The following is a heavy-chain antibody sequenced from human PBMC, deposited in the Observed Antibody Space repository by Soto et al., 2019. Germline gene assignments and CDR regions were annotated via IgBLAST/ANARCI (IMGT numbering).Heavy chain of an antibody. CDR1: GFVFRSYG. Sequence: QVQLVESGGGVVQPETSQRISCAASGFVFRSYGMNWVRQAPGKGLEWVAAIWSVGSKTYYADSVKGRFTISRDNSKNTLYLQMNSLRAEDTAVYYCARDTNSGYGRNCYFELWGRGTLVTVSS. V-gene: IGHV3-33*01. CDR2: IWSVGSKT. J-gene: IGHJ2*01. CDR3: ARDTNSGYGRNCYFEL. D-gene: IGHD5-12*01.